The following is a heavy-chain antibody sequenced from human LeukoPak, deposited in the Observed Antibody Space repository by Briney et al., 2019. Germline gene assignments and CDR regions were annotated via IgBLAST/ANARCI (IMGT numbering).Heavy chain of an antibody. Sequence: GGSLRLSCAASGFTFSSYRMNWVRQAPGEGLEWVSSISSSGIYIYYVDSVKGRFTISRDNAKNSLYLQMDSLRAEDTAVYYCARGEWYCSSTSCYNGYSQQWGQGTLVTVSS. CDR2: ISSSGIYI. CDR3: ARGEWYCSSTSCYNGYSQQ. D-gene: IGHD2-2*02. CDR1: GFTFSSYR. V-gene: IGHV3-21*01. J-gene: IGHJ1*01.